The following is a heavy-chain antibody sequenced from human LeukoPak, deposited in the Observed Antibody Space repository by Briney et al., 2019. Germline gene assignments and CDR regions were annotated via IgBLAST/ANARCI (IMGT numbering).Heavy chain of an antibody. V-gene: IGHV1-46*01. D-gene: IGHD3-22*01. CDR1: GYTFTSYY. CDR3: ARHSSGYYSL. J-gene: IGHJ4*02. CDR2: IDPSGGST. Sequence: ASVKVSCKASGYTFTSYYMHRVRQAPGQGLEWMGIIDPSGGSTSCAQKFQGRVTMTRDTSTSTVYMELSSLRSEDTAVYYCARHSSGYYSLWGQGTLVTVSS.